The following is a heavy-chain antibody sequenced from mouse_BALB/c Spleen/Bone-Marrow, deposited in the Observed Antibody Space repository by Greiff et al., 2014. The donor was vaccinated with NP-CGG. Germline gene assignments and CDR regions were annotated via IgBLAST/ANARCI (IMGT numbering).Heavy chain of an antibody. D-gene: IGHD1-1*02. CDR3: ARGRAMGFAY. CDR1: GDSISSGY. CDR2: ISYNGST. J-gene: IGHJ3*01. Sequence: DVKLVESGPSLVKPSQTLSLTCSVTGDSISSGYWNWIRKFPGNKLEYMGYISYNGSTYYNPSLKSRISITRDTSKNQYYLQLNSVTTEDTATYYCARGRAMGFAYWGQETLVTVSA. V-gene: IGHV3-8*02.